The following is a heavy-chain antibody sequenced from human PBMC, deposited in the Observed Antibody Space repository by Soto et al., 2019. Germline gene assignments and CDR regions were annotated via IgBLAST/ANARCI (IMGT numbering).Heavy chain of an antibody. Sequence: GASVKVSCKASGYTFTGYYMHWVRQAPGQGLEWMGWINPNSGGTNYAQKFQGWVTMTRDTSISTAYMELSRLRSDDTAVYYCARVVVFDYGDPTGWFDTWGQGTPVTVSS. CDR2: INPNSGGT. CDR1: GYTFTGYY. J-gene: IGHJ5*02. V-gene: IGHV1-2*04. D-gene: IGHD4-17*01. CDR3: ARVVVFDYGDPTGWFDT.